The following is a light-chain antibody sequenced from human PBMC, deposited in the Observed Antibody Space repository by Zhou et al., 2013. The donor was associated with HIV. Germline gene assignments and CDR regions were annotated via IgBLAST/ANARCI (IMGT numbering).Light chain of an antibody. CDR3: QRYGNSRFT. CDR2: GAS. Sequence: EIVLTQSPATLSVSPGERATLSCRASQSVNTNVAWYQQKPGQAPRLLIYGASTRANAIPARFSGSGSGTEFTLTISRLEPEDFAVYYCQRYGNSRFTFGPGTTIEIK. J-gene: IGKJ3*01. CDR1: QSVNTN. V-gene: IGKV3-15*01.